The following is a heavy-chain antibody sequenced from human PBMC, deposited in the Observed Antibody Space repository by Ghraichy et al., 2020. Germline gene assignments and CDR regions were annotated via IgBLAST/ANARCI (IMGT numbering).Heavy chain of an antibody. CDR2: IYYSGST. Sequence: LSLTCAVSGDSINNSDYYWGWIRQPPGKGLEWIGNIYYSGSTYYNPSLESRVTISVDTSRNQMSLRLTSVTAADTAVYYCATGGLGFDPWGQGTLVSVSS. D-gene: IGHD2-8*02. CDR1: GDSINNSDYY. CDR3: ATGGLGFDP. V-gene: IGHV4-39*01. J-gene: IGHJ5*02.